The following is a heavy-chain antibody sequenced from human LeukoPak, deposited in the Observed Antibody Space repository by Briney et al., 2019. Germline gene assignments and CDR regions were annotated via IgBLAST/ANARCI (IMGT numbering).Heavy chain of an antibody. CDR1: GFTFSSYV. Sequence: GGSLRLSCAASGFTFSSYVMHWVRQAPGKGLEWVAVISYDGSNKYYADSVKGRFTISRDNSKNTLYLQMNSLRAEDTAVYYCAKDYGVDFDYWGQGTLVTVSS. J-gene: IGHJ4*02. V-gene: IGHV3-30*18. CDR3: AKDYGVDFDY. CDR2: ISYDGSNK. D-gene: IGHD4-17*01.